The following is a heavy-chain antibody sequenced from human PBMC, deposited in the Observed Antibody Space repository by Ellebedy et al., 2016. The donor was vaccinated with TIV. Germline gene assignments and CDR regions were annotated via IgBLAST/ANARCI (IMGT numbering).Heavy chain of an antibody. D-gene: IGHD7-27*01. CDR3: ARDMAWGNERMNDAFYM. CDR1: GFTFSPYS. Sequence: GESLKISCAASGFTFSPYSMNWVRQAPGKGLEWVSYISGSSLTKFYADSVKGRFTISRDNAESSLYLQMDSLRVEDTAVYFCARDMAWGNERMNDAFYMWGQGTMVIVS. J-gene: IGHJ3*02. V-gene: IGHV3-48*04. CDR2: ISGSSLTK.